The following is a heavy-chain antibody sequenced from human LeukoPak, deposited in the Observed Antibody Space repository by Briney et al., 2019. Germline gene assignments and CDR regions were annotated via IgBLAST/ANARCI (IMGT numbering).Heavy chain of an antibody. CDR3: ARPGQLGEYTPYYLDF. V-gene: IGHV1-2*02. Sequence: ASVKVSCKASGYTFTGYYMHWVRQAPGQGLEWMGWINPNSGGTNYAQKFQGRVTMTRDTSISTAYMELSRLRSDDTAVYYCARPGQLGEYTPYYLDFWGQGTLVTVSS. CDR1: GYTFTGYY. J-gene: IGHJ4*02. CDR2: INPNSGGT. D-gene: IGHD3-16*01.